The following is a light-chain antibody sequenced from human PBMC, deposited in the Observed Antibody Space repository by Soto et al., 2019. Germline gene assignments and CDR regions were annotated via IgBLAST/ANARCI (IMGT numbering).Light chain of an antibody. Sequence: QSVLTQPPSAFGTPGQRVTISCSGSSSNIGSNTVNWYQQLPGTAPKLLIYSHSQRPSGVPDRFSGSKSGTSASLAISGLQSEDEADYYCAAWDDSLNGVVFGGGTKLTVL. CDR2: SHS. J-gene: IGLJ2*01. CDR3: AAWDDSLNGVV. CDR1: SSNIGSNT. V-gene: IGLV1-44*01.